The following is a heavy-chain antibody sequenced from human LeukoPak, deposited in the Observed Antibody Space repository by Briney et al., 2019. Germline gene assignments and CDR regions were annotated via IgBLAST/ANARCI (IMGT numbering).Heavy chain of an antibody. V-gene: IGHV3-30-3*01. D-gene: IGHD2-21*02. CDR2: ISYDGGNR. J-gene: IGHJ4*02. CDR1: GFTFSNYP. CDR3: ARENRWGLYFDY. Sequence: GGSLRLSCAASGFTFSNYPMHWVRQAPGKGLEWVAVISYDGGNRYHADSVKGRITISRDNSKNTLYLQMSSLRVEDTAVYYCARENRWGLYFDYWGQGTLVTVSS.